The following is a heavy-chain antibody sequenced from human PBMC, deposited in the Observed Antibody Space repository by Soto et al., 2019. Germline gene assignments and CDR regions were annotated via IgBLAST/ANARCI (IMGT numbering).Heavy chain of an antibody. J-gene: IGHJ6*03. D-gene: IGHD2-2*01. Sequence: PGGSLRLSCAASGFTFSSYSMNWVRQAPGKGLEWVSYISSSSSTIYYADSVKGRFTISRDNAKNSLYLQMNSLRAEDTAVYYCARDHCSSTSCHWRPYYMDVWGKGTTVTVSS. CDR2: ISSSSSTI. CDR3: ARDHCSSTSCHWRPYYMDV. V-gene: IGHV3-48*01. CDR1: GFTFSSYS.